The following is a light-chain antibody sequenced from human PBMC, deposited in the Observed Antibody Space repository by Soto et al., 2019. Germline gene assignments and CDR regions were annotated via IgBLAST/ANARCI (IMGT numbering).Light chain of an antibody. CDR2: WAS. V-gene: IGKV4-1*01. J-gene: IGKJ3*01. CDR3: QQYYSAPFT. CDR1: QSVLYSSSNKNY. Sequence: DIVMTQSPDSLAVSLGERATINCKSSQSVLYSSSNKNYLAWYQQKPGQPPKLLISWASTRESGVPDRFSGSGSGTDFTLTIGSLQANDVAVYFCQQYYSAPFTFGPGTKVDIK.